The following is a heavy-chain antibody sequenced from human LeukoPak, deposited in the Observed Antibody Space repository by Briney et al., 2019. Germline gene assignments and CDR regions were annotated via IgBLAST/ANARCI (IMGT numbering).Heavy chain of an antibody. CDR1: GFTFDDYA. J-gene: IGHJ4*02. Sequence: GGSLRLSCAASGFTFDDYAMHWVRQAPGKGLEWVSGISWNSGSIGYADSVKGRFTISRDNAKNSLYLQMNSVRAEDTALYYCARYSSGFPPYYFDYWGQGTLVTVSS. V-gene: IGHV3-9*01. CDR2: ISWNSGSI. CDR3: ARYSSGFPPYYFDY. D-gene: IGHD6-19*01.